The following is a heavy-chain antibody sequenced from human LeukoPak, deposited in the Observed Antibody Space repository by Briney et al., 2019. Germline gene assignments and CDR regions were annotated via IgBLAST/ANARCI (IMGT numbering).Heavy chain of an antibody. CDR2: INPSGGST. V-gene: IGHV1-46*01. D-gene: IGHD3-22*01. J-gene: IGHJ4*02. CDR1: GYTFTSYY. CDR3: ARDYLEGSDSSGYYSFDY. Sequence: ASVKVSCKASGYTFTSYYMHWVRQAPGQGLEWMGIINPSGGSTSYAQKFQGRVTMTRDTSTSTVYMELSSLRSEDTAVYYCARDYLEGSDSSGYYSFDYWGQGTLDTVSS.